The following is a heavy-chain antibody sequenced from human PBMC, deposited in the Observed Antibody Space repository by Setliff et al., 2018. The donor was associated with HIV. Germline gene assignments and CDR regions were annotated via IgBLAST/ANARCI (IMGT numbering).Heavy chain of an antibody. D-gene: IGHD3-16*02. Sequence: SETLSLTCTVSGASITSGSNFWNWIQQPAGKGLEWIGRIYSSGTTNFNPSLKSRSSISVDTSKNQFTLNLNSVTAADTAVYYCAREDYSYIDFWGQGTLVTVSS. CDR2: IYSSGTT. V-gene: IGHV4-61*02. J-gene: IGHJ4*02. CDR1: GASITSGSNF. CDR3: AREDYSYIDF.